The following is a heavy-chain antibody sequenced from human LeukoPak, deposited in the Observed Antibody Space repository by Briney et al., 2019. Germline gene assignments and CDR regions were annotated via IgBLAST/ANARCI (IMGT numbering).Heavy chain of an antibody. V-gene: IGHV1-2*02. J-gene: IGHJ5*02. D-gene: IGHD2-2*01. CDR1: GYTFTGYY. CDR2: INPNSGGT. CDR3: ARDGPGYCSSTSCQNWFDP. Sequence: ASVKVSCKASGYTFTGYYMHWVRQAPGQGLEWMGWINPNSGGTNYAQKFQGRVTMTRDTSISTAYMELGRLRSDDTAVYYCARDGPGYCSSTSCQNWFDPWGQGTLVTVSS.